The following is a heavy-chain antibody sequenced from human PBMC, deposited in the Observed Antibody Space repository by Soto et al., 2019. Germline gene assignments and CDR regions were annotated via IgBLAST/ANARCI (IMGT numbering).Heavy chain of an antibody. D-gene: IGHD5-18*01. J-gene: IGHJ6*02. V-gene: IGHV1-3*01. CDR1: GYTFTSYA. Sequence: RASVNGSWKASGYTFTSYAMHWVRQAPGQRLELMGWINAGNGNTKYSQKFQGRVTITRDTSASTAYMELSSLRSEDTAVYYCARDLASIQLWLDYYYYYGMDVWGQGTTVTVYS. CDR3: ARDLASIQLWLDYYYYYGMDV. CDR2: INAGNGNT.